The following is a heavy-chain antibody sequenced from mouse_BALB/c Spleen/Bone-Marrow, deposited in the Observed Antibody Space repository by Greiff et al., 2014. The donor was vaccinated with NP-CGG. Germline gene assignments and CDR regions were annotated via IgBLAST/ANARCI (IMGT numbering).Heavy chain of an antibody. CDR3: ARNANWLFAY. D-gene: IGHD4-1*01. CDR2: INPGSGDT. CDR1: GYAFTNYL. Sequence: QVQLQQPGTELVRPGTSVKVSCKASGYAFTNYLIEWVKQRPGQGLEWIGVINPGSGDTSYNEKLRGKATLTADKSSSTAYMQLSSLTSDGSAVYFCARNANWLFAYWGQGTLVTVSA. J-gene: IGHJ3*01. V-gene: IGHV1-54*01.